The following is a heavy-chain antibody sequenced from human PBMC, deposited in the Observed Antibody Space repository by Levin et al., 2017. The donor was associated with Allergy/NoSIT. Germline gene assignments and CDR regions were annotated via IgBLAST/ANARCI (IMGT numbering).Heavy chain of an antibody. J-gene: IGHJ4*02. CDR3: GRGLGDTESDDGRDY. CDR1: GFIFGDHY. CDR2: VRGRVKSSTT. D-gene: IGHD3-10*01. Sequence: GESLKISCAASGFIFGDHYMDWVRQAPGKGLEWLGRVRGRVKSSTTEYAASVKGRFTISRDDSKNLLYLQMNLLKTEDTAVYYCGRGLGDTESDDGRDYWGQGTLVTVSS. V-gene: IGHV3-72*01.